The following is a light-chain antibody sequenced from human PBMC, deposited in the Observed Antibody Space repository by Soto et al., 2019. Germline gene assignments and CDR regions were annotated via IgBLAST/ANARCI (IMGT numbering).Light chain of an antibody. CDR1: QGIRSY. CDR2: AAS. V-gene: IGKV1-9*01. Sequence: DIQLTQSPSFLSASVGDRVTITCRASQGIRSYLAWYQQKPGTAPQLLIYAASTLQSGVPSRFSGSGSGTEFTLTISSLQPEDFATYYCQQLHSNPYTFGQGTKVEI. J-gene: IGKJ2*01. CDR3: QQLHSNPYT.